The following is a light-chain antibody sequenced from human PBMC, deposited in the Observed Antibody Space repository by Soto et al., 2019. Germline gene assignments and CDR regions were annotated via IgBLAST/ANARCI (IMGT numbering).Light chain of an antibody. Sequence: QSALTQPASVSASPGQSITISCTGTSSDVGYYNYVSWYQQHPGKAPKLMIYDVRYRPSGVSDRFSGSKSGNTASLTLSGLQAEDEADYYCSSYTSSSTLVFGTGTKLTVL. J-gene: IGLJ1*01. CDR1: SSDVGYYNY. CDR2: DVR. CDR3: SSYTSSSTLV. V-gene: IGLV2-14*03.